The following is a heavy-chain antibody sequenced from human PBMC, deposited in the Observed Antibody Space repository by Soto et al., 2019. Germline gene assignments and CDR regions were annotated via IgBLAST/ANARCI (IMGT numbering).Heavy chain of an antibody. CDR2: ISSKSTYI. CDR1: GFPCSSYS. J-gene: IGHJ4*02. D-gene: IGHD3-10*01. V-gene: IGHV3-21*06. Sequence: GGSLRLSWAAAGFPCSSYSMTCVRQAPGKGLEWVSSISSKSTYIYYADSVKGRFTISRDNVKNSLSLQMNSLRADDTAVYYCARITFTVRRVPAYWRQRALVTVSS. CDR3: ARITFTVRRVPAY.